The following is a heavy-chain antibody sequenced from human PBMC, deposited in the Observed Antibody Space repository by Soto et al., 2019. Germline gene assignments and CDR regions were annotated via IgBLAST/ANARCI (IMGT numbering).Heavy chain of an antibody. CDR1: GFTFSSYG. Sequence: HPGGSLRLSCAASGFTFSSYGMRWVRQAPGKGLEWVAVISYDGSNKYYADSVKGRFTISRDNSKNTLYLQMNSLRAEDTAVYYCAKDRKVVVIANYFDYWGQGTLVTVSS. CDR2: ISYDGSNK. D-gene: IGHD3-22*01. V-gene: IGHV3-30*18. CDR3: AKDRKVVVIANYFDY. J-gene: IGHJ4*02.